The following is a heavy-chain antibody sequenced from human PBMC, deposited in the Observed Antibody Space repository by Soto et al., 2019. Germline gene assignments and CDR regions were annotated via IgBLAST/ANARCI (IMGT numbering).Heavy chain of an antibody. Sequence: EVQLLESGGGVVQPGGSLRLSCAASGFTFSAYAMSWVRQAPGKGLQWVSGVGGSDTDKHYADSVRGRFTVSRDNSKNTLYMQMNSLIADDSAVDYCAKDATAVNGVWDPFGTWGQGTEVTVSS. CDR3: AKDATAVNGVWDPFGT. V-gene: IGHV3-23*01. CDR1: GFTFSAYA. J-gene: IGHJ3*02. D-gene: IGHD2-8*01. CDR2: VGGSDTDK.